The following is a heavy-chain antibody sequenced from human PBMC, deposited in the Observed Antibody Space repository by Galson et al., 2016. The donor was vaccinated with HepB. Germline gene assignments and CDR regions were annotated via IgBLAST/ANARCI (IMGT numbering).Heavy chain of an antibody. J-gene: IGHJ4*02. V-gene: IGHV6-1*01. D-gene: IGHD1-7*01. CDR2: TFYRSKWYN. Sequence: CAISGDSVSSNSAAWNWVRQSPSRGLEWLGRTFYRSKWYNDYAVSVQSRININPDTSKNHFSLHLHSVTPEDTAVCYCAREVAGTTRLDYWGQGTLVTVSS. CDR3: AREVAGTTRLDY. CDR1: GDSVSSNSAA.